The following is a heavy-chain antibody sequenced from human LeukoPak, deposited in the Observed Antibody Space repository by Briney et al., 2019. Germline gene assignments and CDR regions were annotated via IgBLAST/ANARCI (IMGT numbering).Heavy chain of an antibody. J-gene: IGHJ4*02. V-gene: IGHV4-34*01. CDR1: GGSFSGYY. CDR3: ARDLSSSLDY. CDR2: INHSGST. D-gene: IGHD2-2*01. Sequence: KPSETLSLTCAVYGGSFSGYYWSWIRQPPGKGLEWIGEINHSGSTNYNPSLKSRVTISVDTSNNQFSLKLTSVTAADTAVYYCARDLSSSLDYWGQGTLVTVSS.